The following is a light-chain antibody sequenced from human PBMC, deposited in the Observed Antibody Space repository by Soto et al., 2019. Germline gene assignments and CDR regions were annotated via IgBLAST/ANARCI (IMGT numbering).Light chain of an antibody. V-gene: IGLV2-23*01. Sequence: QSALTQPASVSGSPGQSITISCTGTSSDVGGYNLVSWYQHHPGEAPKLVIHEAYKRPSGVSTRFSGSKSGNTASLTISGLQAEDEAEYFCCSYANSDSSSVLFGGGTKLTVL. J-gene: IGLJ2*01. CDR2: EAY. CDR3: CSYANSDSSSVL. CDR1: SSDVGGYNL.